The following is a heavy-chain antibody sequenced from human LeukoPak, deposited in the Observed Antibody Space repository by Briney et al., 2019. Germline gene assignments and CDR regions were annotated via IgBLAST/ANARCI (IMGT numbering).Heavy chain of an antibody. CDR3: ATDGGDYGRRGFDY. J-gene: IGHJ4*02. D-gene: IGHD4-17*01. Sequence: PGGSLRLSCVASGFTFSNYAMSWVRQAPGKGLEWIGSMYYSGSTYHNPSLKSRVATSVDTSKNQFSLKLSSVTAADTAVYYCATDGGDYGRRGFDYWGQGTLVTVSS. CDR1: GFTFSNYA. V-gene: IGHV4-39*07. CDR2: MYYSGST.